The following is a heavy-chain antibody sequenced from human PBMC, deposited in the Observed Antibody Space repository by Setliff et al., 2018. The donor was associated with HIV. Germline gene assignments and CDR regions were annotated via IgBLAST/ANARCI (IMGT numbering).Heavy chain of an antibody. Sequence: NPSETLSLTCAVYRGSFTGYYWSWIRQPPGKGLEWIGEIHHSGSTNYSPSLKSRVTISLDTSQNQFSLKLSSVTAADTAIYYCARVRRFGEFSPNYYGMDVWGQGTTVTVSS. CDR2: IHHSGST. CDR1: RGSFTGYY. D-gene: IGHD3-10*01. J-gene: IGHJ6*02. V-gene: IGHV4-34*01. CDR3: ARVRRFGEFSPNYYGMDV.